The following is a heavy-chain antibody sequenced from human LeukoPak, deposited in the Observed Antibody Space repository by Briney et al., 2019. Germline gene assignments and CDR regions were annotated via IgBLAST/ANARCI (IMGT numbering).Heavy chain of an antibody. CDR3: TTALDIVATPGNY. D-gene: IGHD5-12*01. Sequence: ASVKVSCKVSGYTLTELSMHWVRQAPGKGLEWMGGFDPEDGETIYAQKFQGRVTMTEDTSTDTAYMELSSLRSEDTAVYYCTTALDIVATPGNYWGQGTLVTVSS. V-gene: IGHV1-24*01. CDR2: FDPEDGET. J-gene: IGHJ4*02. CDR1: GYTLTELS.